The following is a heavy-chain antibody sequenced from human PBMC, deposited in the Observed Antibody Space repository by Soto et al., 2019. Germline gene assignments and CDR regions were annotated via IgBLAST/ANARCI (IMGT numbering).Heavy chain of an antibody. J-gene: IGHJ5*02. D-gene: IGHD6-6*01. CDR2: IYKTGRT. CDR1: GDSIGSGDYY. V-gene: IGHV4-30-4*01. Sequence: PSETLSLTCGVSGDSIGSGDYYWTWIRQPPGKGLEYIGYIYKTGRTYYNPSLKSRPLISLDTSKSQFFLRPTSVTAADTAMYYCARSLSSSSGYFDPWGQGTLVTV. CDR3: ARSLSSSSGYFDP.